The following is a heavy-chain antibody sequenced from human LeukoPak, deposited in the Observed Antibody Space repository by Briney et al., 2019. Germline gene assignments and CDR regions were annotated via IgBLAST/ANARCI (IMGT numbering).Heavy chain of an antibody. CDR3: ASPYSSSSADAFDI. CDR1: GYTFTSYG. CDR2: INPNSGGT. Sequence: ASVKVSCKASGYTFTSYGISWVRQAPGQGLEWMGWINPNSGGTNYAQKFQGRVTMTRDTSISTAYMELSRLRSDDTAAYYCASPYSSSSADAFDIWGQGTMVTVSS. D-gene: IGHD6-6*01. J-gene: IGHJ3*02. V-gene: IGHV1-2*02.